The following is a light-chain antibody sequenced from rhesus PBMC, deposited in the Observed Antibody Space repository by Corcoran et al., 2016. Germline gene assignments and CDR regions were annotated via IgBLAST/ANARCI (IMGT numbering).Light chain of an antibody. CDR2: KAS. CDR1: QRISSW. Sequence: DIQMTQSPSSLSASVGDTVTITCRASQRISSWLAWYQQKPGKAPKILIYKASTVQSGVPSRFSGSGSGTDFTLTISSLQSEDFATYYCQQYSNSPRTFGRGTKVEIK. CDR3: QQYSNSPRT. V-gene: IGKV1-22*01. J-gene: IGKJ1*01.